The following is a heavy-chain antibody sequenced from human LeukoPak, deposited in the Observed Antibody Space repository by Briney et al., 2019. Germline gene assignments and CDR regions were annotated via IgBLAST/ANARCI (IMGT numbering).Heavy chain of an antibody. CDR3: ARDRTNYGDYYYYYGMDV. J-gene: IGHJ6*02. CDR1: GFTVSGNY. Sequence: PGGSLRLSCAASGFTVSGNYMSWVRQAPGKGLECVAVIYSGGDTYYVDSVKGRFTISRDKSKNTLYLQMNSLRAEDTAVYYCARDRTNYGDYYYYYGMDVWGQGTTVTVSS. CDR2: IYSGGDT. V-gene: IGHV3-53*01. D-gene: IGHD4-17*01.